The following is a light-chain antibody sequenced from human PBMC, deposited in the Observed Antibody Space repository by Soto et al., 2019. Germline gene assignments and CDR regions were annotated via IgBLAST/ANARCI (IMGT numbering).Light chain of an antibody. CDR1: SSDVGGYNY. CDR2: EVS. CDR3: SSYAASNNNYV. J-gene: IGLJ1*01. Sequence: QSALTQPPSASGSPGQSVTISCTGTSSDVGGYNYVSWYQQHPGKAPKLMIYEVSKRPSGVPDRFSGSKSGNTASLTVSARQAEDEADYYCSSYAASNNNYVFGTGTKLTVL. V-gene: IGLV2-8*01.